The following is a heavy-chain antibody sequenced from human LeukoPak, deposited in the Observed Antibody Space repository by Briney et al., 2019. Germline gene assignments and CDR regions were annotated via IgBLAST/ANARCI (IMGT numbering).Heavy chain of an antibody. CDR3: ARGKEYCGGDCFSSWYFDL. D-gene: IGHD2-21*02. V-gene: IGHV4-34*01. J-gene: IGHJ2*01. CDR2: INQSGST. CDR1: GGPFSGYY. Sequence: PSETLSLTCAVYGGPFSGYYWSWIRQSPGKGLEWIGEINQSGSTTYKPSLKGRVNISVDTSKTQFSLKLSSVTAADTAVYYCARGKEYCGGDCFSSWYFDLWGRGTLVTVSS.